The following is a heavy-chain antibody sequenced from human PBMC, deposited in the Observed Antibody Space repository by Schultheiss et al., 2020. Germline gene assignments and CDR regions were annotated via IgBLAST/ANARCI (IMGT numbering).Heavy chain of an antibody. CDR1: GYTFTSYG. D-gene: IGHD4-17*01. V-gene: IGHV1-18*01. J-gene: IGHJ4*02. Sequence: AAVKVSCKASGYTFTSYGISWVRQAPGQGLEWMGWISAYNGNTNYAQKLQGRVTMTTDTSTSTAYMELRSLRSDDTAVYYCARSLPYGYYFDYWGQGTLVTVSS. CDR3: ARSLPYGYYFDY. CDR2: ISAYNGNT.